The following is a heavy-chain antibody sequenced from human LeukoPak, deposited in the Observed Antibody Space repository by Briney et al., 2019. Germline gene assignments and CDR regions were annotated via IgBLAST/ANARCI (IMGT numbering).Heavy chain of an antibody. CDR2: INPSGGST. Sequence: GASVKVSCKASGYTFTSYYMHWVRQAPGQGLEWMGIINPSGGSTSYAQKFRGRVTMTRDTSTSTVYMELSSLRSEDTAVYYCARDAKRVRARARPSFDPWGQGTLVTVSS. CDR3: ARDAKRVRARARPSFDP. V-gene: IGHV1-46*01. J-gene: IGHJ5*02. CDR1: GYTFTSYY. D-gene: IGHD3-10*01.